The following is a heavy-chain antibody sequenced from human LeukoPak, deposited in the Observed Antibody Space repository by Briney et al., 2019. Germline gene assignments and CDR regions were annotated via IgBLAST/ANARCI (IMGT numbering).Heavy chain of an antibody. V-gene: IGHV4-38-2*02. J-gene: IGHJ4*02. CDR2: IYHSGST. D-gene: IGHD3-10*01. Sequence: SETLSLTCTVSGYSISSGYYWGWIRQPPGKGLEWIGSIYHSGSTYYNPSLKSRVTISVDTSKNQFSLKLSSVTAADTAVYYCARRTITMVRGVILRYRYFDYWGQGTLVTVSS. CDR1: GYSISSGYY. CDR3: ARRTITMVRGVILRYRYFDY.